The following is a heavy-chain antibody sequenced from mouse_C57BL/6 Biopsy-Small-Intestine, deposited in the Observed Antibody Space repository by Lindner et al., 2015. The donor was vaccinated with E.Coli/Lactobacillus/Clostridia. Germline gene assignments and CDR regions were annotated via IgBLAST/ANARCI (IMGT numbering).Heavy chain of an antibody. CDR1: GYTFTDYN. V-gene: IGHV1-22*01. CDR3: ARWHYGPWYFDV. Sequence: VQLQESGPELVKPGASVKMSCKASGYTFTDYNMHWVKQSHGKSLEWIGYINPNNGGTSYNQKFKGKATLTVNKSSSTAYMEFRSLTSEDSAVYYCARWHYGPWYFDVWGTGTTVTVSS. J-gene: IGHJ1*03. D-gene: IGHD1-1*01. CDR2: INPNNGGT.